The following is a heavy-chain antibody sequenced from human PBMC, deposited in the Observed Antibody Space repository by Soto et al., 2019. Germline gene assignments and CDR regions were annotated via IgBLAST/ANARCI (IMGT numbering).Heavy chain of an antibody. CDR3: ARGAAMVDY. D-gene: IGHD5-18*01. V-gene: IGHV4-30-2*01. CDR2: ISHSGST. J-gene: IGHJ4*02. Sequence: QLQLQESGSGLVKPSQTLSLTCAVSGGSISSGGYSWSWIRQPPGKGLECIGYISHSGSTYYNPPLKSRITLPVDRSKNQCSLKLSSVTAADTAVYYCARGAAMVDYWGQGTLVTVSS. CDR1: GGSISSGGYS.